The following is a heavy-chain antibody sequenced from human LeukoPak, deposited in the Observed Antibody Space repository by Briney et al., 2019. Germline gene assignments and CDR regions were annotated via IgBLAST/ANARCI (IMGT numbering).Heavy chain of an antibody. Sequence: GGSLRLSCAASGFTFSSYGMHWVRQAPGKGREWVAVIWYDGSNKYYADSVKGRFTISRDNSKNTLYLQMNSLRAEDTAVYYCARDDIAVAGNDAFDIWGQGTMVTVSS. CDR2: IWYDGSNK. D-gene: IGHD6-19*01. CDR3: ARDDIAVAGNDAFDI. CDR1: GFTFSSYG. J-gene: IGHJ3*02. V-gene: IGHV3-33*01.